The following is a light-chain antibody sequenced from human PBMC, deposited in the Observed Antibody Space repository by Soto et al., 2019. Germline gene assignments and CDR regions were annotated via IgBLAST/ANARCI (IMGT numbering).Light chain of an antibody. CDR2: KVS. CDR1: QSLVYSDGNTY. V-gene: IGKV2-30*01. Sequence: DVVMTQSPLSLPVTLGQPASISCRSSQSLVYSDGNTYLNWFQQSPGQSPRRLIYKVSNRGSEVPDSVTGSGSGTDFTLKISRVDATDVGVYYGTQGTYWPQKYTFGQGTKRDIK. CDR3: TQGTYWPQKYT. J-gene: IGKJ2*01.